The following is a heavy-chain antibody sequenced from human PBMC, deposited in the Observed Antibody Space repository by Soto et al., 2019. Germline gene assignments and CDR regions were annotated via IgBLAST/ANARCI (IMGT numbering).Heavy chain of an antibody. CDR1: GYSVSSSGYY. V-gene: IGHV4-39*01. Sequence: PSDTLSLTCIFSGYSVSSSGYYWAWIRQPPGKGLEWIGSMFYSGLTYYNPSLKSRVTLSVDTSKNHFSVRLNSVTAADTAVYYCAPLTVSLSGPYGIHVWGQGTTVTVSS. J-gene: IGHJ6*02. CDR3: APLTVSLSGPYGIHV. CDR2: MFYSGLT. D-gene: IGHD2-15*01.